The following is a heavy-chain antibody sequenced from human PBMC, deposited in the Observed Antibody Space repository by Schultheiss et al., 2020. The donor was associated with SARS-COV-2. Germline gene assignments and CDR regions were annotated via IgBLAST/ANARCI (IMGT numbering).Heavy chain of an antibody. CDR2: INPSGGST. CDR1: GSPFPLFS. J-gene: IGHJ6*02. V-gene: IGHV1-46*03. D-gene: IGHD6-19*01. Sequence: ASVKVSCKASGSPFPLFSLPFLRQAPGQGLEWMGIINPSGGSTSYAQKFQGRVTMTRDTSTSTVYMELSSLRSEDTAVYYCARGTPDSSGWFNGMDVWGQGTTVTVSS. CDR3: ARGTPDSSGWFNGMDV.